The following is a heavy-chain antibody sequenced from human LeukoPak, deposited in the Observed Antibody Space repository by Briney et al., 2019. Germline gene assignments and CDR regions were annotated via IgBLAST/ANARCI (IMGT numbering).Heavy chain of an antibody. CDR2: ISSSSSTI. Sequence: GGTLRLSCAASGFTFSSYGMSWVRQAPGKGLEWVSYISSSSSTIYYADSVKGRFTISRDNAKNSLYLQMNSLRAEDTAVYYCAREMSGYDLLVYYYYYMDVWGKGTTVTISS. D-gene: IGHD5-12*01. V-gene: IGHV3-48*01. J-gene: IGHJ6*03. CDR1: GFTFSSYG. CDR3: AREMSGYDLLVYYYYYMDV.